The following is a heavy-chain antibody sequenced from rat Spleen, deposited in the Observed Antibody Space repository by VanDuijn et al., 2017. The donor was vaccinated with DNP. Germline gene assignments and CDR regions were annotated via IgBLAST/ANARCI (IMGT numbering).Heavy chain of an antibody. Sequence: EVQLVGSGGGLVQPGRSLKLSCAASGFTFSDYNMAWVRQAPKKGLEWVATISYDGSNTYYRDSVKGRFTISRDNAKNTLFLQMDSLRSEDTATYYCATSGYGYDGYPFAYWGQGTLVTVSS. J-gene: IGHJ3*01. V-gene: IGHV5-7*01. CDR3: ATSGYGYDGYPFAY. CDR2: ISYDGSNT. D-gene: IGHD1-12*03. CDR1: GFTFSDYN.